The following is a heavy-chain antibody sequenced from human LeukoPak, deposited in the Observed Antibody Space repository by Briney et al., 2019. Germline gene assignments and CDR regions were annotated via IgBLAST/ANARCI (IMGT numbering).Heavy chain of an antibody. J-gene: IGHJ4*02. CDR2: MYYSGST. Sequence: SETLSLTCTVSGGSISSSSYYWGWIRQPPGKGLEWIGSMYYSGSTYYHPALESRVSISVDTSKNQFSLKLSSVTAADTAVYYCARSHIFGVVIESDRWGQGTLVTVSS. CDR3: ARSHIFGVVIESDR. CDR1: GGSISSSSYY. V-gene: IGHV4-39*01. D-gene: IGHD3-3*02.